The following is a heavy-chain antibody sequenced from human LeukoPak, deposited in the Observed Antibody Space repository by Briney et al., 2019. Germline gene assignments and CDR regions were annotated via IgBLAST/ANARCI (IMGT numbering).Heavy chain of an antibody. Sequence: GGSLRLSCAASGFTFSSHWLSWVRQAPGKGLEWVANIKTDGSDKNYVDSVKGRFTISRDNAKNSLYLQMNSLRAEDTAAYYCANYYAESGYYIWGQGTLVIVSS. V-gene: IGHV3-7*01. CDR2: IKTDGSDK. D-gene: IGHD3-3*01. J-gene: IGHJ4*02. CDR1: GFTFSSHW. CDR3: ANYYAESGYYI.